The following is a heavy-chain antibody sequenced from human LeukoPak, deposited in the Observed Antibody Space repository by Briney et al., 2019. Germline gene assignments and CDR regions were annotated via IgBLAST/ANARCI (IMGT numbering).Heavy chain of an antibody. D-gene: IGHD1-26*01. Sequence: GGAPGLSCCTSGITFCNYSINRGRQAPREGVEWVAVISYDGSTKYNADSVKGRFTISRDNSKNTLYLQMNSLRPEDTAVYYCAGHLGAWHYFDYWGQGTLVTVSS. CDR1: GITFCNYS. J-gene: IGHJ4*02. CDR2: ISYDGSTK. CDR3: AGHLGAWHYFDY. V-gene: IGHV3-30*04.